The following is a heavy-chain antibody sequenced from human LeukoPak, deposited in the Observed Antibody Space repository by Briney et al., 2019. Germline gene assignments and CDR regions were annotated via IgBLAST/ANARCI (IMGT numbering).Heavy chain of an antibody. CDR1: GFTFSDYY. Sequence: GGSLRLSCAASGFTFSDYYMSWIRQAPGKGLEWVSYISSSGSTIYYADSVKGRLTISRDNAKNSLYLQMNSLRAEDTAVYYCARGGKSVGATINQQAVPEAFDIWGQGTMVTVSS. D-gene: IGHD1-26*01. J-gene: IGHJ3*02. CDR3: ARGGKSVGATINQQAVPEAFDI. V-gene: IGHV3-11*01. CDR2: ISSSGSTI.